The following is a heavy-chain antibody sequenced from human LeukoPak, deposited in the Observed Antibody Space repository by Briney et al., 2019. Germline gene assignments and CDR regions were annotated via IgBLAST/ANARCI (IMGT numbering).Heavy chain of an antibody. CDR2: IYHSGST. Sequence: SGTLSLTCAVSGGSISSSNWWSWVRQPPGKGLEWIGEIYHSGSTNYNPCLKSRVTISVDKSKNQSSLKLSSVTAADTAVYYCAREDDYPRYFDYWGQGTLVTVSS. D-gene: IGHD4-11*01. CDR1: GGSISSSNW. J-gene: IGHJ4*02. V-gene: IGHV4-4*02. CDR3: AREDDYPRYFDY.